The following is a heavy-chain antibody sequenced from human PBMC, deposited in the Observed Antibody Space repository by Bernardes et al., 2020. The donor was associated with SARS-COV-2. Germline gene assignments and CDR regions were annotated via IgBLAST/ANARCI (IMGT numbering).Heavy chain of an antibody. J-gene: IGHJ3*02. D-gene: IGHD2-8*02. CDR3: AKESRYYYSTARSLRTDAFDI. CDR1: GFTFSNYA. V-gene: IGHV3-23*01. CDR2: ISGSGGFI. Sequence: GGSLRLSCTTSGFTFSNYAMSWVRQAPGKGLEWVSGISGSGGFIYYGDSVKGRFTISRDNSRNTLNLQMDSLRADDTAVYYCAKESRYYYSTARSLRTDAFDIWGQGTMVTVSS.